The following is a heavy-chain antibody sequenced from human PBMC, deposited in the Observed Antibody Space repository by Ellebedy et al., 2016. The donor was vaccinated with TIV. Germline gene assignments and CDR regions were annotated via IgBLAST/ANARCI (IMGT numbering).Heavy chain of an antibody. CDR2: IFGSGGGI. CDR1: GFTFSRYA. J-gene: IGHJ4*02. CDR3: AKDRTSGDGYWVFDQ. V-gene: IGHV3-23*01. Sequence: PGGSLRLSCAASGFTFSRYAMSWVRQAPGKGLEWVSGIFGSGGGISYADSVKGRFPISRDNSKSMVHLQMNSLRPEDTAVYYCAKDRTSGDGYWVFDQWGQGTLVTVSS. D-gene: IGHD5-18*01.